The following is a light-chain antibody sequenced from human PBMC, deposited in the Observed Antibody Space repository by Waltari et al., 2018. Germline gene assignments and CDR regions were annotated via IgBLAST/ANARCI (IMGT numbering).Light chain of an antibody. V-gene: IGKV1-5*03. Sequence: DIQMTQSPSTLSASVGDRVTITCRASQDIGPYLAWYQQKPGKAPNLLIYKSSILESGVPSRFSGSGSGTEFTLTITSLQPDDFATYYCQQYATYHTFGQGTKLEI. CDR3: QQYATYHT. CDR2: KSS. CDR1: QDIGPY. J-gene: IGKJ2*01.